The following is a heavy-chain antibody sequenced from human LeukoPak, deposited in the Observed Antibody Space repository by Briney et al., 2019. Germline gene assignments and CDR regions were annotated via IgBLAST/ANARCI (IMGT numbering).Heavy chain of an antibody. CDR2: INHSGST. J-gene: IGHJ4*02. Sequence: SETLSLTCAVYGGSFSGYYWSWIRQPPGKGLEWIGEINHSGSTNYHPSLKSRVTISVDTSKNQFSLKLSSVTAADTAVYYCARHLRSSGWLSFGFDYWGQGTLVTVSS. CDR3: ARHLRSSGWLSFGFDY. D-gene: IGHD3-22*01. CDR1: GGSFSGYY. V-gene: IGHV4-34*01.